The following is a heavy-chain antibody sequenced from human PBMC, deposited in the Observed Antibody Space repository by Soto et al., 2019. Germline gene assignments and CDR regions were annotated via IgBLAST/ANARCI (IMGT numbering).Heavy chain of an antibody. CDR2: IYDSGST. D-gene: IGHD6-13*01. Sequence: SETLSLTCTVSGGSISNYYWSWIRQPPGKGLEWIGYIYDSGSTNYNPSLKSRDTISVDTSKNRFSLKLSSVTAADTAVYYCARRSRGSSWYQFWGQGTLVTVSS. CDR3: ARRSRGSSWYQF. V-gene: IGHV4-59*08. CDR1: GGSISNYY. J-gene: IGHJ4*02.